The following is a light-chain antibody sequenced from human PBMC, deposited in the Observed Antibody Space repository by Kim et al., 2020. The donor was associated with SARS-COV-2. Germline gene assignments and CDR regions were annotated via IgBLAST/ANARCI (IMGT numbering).Light chain of an antibody. V-gene: IGKV1-8*01. CDR1: QGVSTY. CDR3: QQYYTYPRT. CDR2: GAA. J-gene: IGKJ1*01. Sequence: AATGDGVTITCRTSQGVSTYLAWYQQQPGKAPKLLIYGAASLQPGVPSRFSGSGSGTDFTLTITYLQSDDFATYYCQQYYTYPRTFGQGTKVDIK.